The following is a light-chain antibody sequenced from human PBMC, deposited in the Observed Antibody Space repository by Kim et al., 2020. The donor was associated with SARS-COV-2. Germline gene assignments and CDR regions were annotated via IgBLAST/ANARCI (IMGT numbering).Light chain of an antibody. CDR2: WAS. V-gene: IGKV4-1*01. CDR1: QSVLYSSNNKNY. Sequence: DIVMTQCPDSLAVSLGERATINCKSSQSVLYSSNNKNYLAWYQQKPGQPPKLLIYWASTRESGVPDRFSGSGSGTDFTLTISSLQAEDVAVYYCQQYYSTPLTFGGGTKLEI. J-gene: IGKJ4*01. CDR3: QQYYSTPLT.